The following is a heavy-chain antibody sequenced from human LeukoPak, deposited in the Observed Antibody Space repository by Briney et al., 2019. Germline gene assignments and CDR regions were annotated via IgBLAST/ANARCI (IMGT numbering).Heavy chain of an antibody. CDR1: GFTFSSYA. CDR2: ISGSGGST. J-gene: IGHJ4*02. CDR3: AKDGGDYDILTGYYRDVGYFDY. Sequence: GGSLRLSCAASGFTFSSYAMSWVRQAPGKGLEWVSAISGSGGSTYYADSVKGRFTISRDNSKNTLYLQMNSLRAEDTAVYYCAKDGGDYDILTGYYRDVGYFDYWGQGTLVTVSS. D-gene: IGHD3-9*01. V-gene: IGHV3-23*01.